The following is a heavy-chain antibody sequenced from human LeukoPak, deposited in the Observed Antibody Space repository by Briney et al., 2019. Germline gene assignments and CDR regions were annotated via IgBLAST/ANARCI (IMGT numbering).Heavy chain of an antibody. CDR1: GDSISSSPYY. V-gene: IGHV4-39*07. CDR3: ARRGRVRGVIITYYFDY. J-gene: IGHJ4*02. CDR2: IYIGST. D-gene: IGHD3-10*01. Sequence: SETLSLTCTVSGDSISSSPYYWGWVRQPPGKGLEWIGSIYIGSTHYNPSLKRRVTISVDTSKNQFSLKLSSVTAADTAVYYCARRGRVRGVIITYYFDYWGQGTLVTVSS.